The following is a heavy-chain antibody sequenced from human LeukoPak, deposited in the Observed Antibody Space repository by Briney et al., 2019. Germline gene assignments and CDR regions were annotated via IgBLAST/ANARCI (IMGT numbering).Heavy chain of an antibody. J-gene: IGHJ4*02. CDR1: GFTFSSYG. CDR3: AKDKGYYGSGSYYNSRRYYFDH. D-gene: IGHD3-10*01. V-gene: IGHV3-30*02. Sequence: GGSLRLSCVASGFTFSSYGMHWVRQAPGKGLEWVAFIRFDGSNKYYADSVKGRFTISRDNSKNTLYLQMNSLRAEDTAVYFCAKDKGYYGSGSYYNSRRYYFDHWGQGTLVTVSS. CDR2: IRFDGSNK.